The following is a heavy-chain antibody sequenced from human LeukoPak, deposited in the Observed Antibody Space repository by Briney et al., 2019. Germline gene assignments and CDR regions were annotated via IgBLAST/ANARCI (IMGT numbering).Heavy chain of an antibody. Sequence: GGSLRLSCAASGFTFSSYAMSWVRQAPGKGLEWVSAISGSGGSTYYADSAKGRFTISRDNSKNTLYLQMNSLRAEDTAVYYCAKDIQAARSPFFDYWGQGTLVTVSS. J-gene: IGHJ4*02. D-gene: IGHD6-6*01. CDR2: ISGSGGST. CDR1: GFTFSSYA. CDR3: AKDIQAARSPFFDY. V-gene: IGHV3-23*01.